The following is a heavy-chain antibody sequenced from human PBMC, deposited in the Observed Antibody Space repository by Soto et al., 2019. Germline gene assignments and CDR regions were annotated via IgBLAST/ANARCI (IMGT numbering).Heavy chain of an antibody. J-gene: IGHJ6*02. V-gene: IGHV4-59*10. D-gene: IGHD1-1*01. CDR3: ARGGSTHYYYGLDV. CDR1: GGSISGFF. Sequence: SETLSLTCAVSGGSISGFFWTWVRQPPGMPLEGLGHVSASGSTVYNPSLQSRLTLSLDVSKNRFSLELTSVTAADTATYFCARGGSTHYYYGLDVWGQGTTVTV. CDR2: VSASGST.